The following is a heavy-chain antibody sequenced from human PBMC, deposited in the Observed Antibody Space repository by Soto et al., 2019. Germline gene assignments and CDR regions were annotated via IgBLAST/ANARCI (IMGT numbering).Heavy chain of an antibody. J-gene: IGHJ4*02. Sequence: DLEESGGGLVKPGGSLRLSCTASGFIFSDYYMSWIRQAPGKGLEWVSDISNSGRITHHADSVEGRFTISRDNAKDSLYLXXXXXXXXXXXXXXXXXXXXXGGLTLEYWGQGTLVTVSS. D-gene: IGHD3-16*01. V-gene: IGHV3-11*01. CDR1: GFIFSDYY. CDR2: ISNSGRIT. CDR3: XXXXXXGGLTLEY.